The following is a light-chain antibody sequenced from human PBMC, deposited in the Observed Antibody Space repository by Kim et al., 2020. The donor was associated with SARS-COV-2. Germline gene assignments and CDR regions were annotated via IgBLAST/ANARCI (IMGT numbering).Light chain of an antibody. CDR1: HFIRNY. J-gene: IGKJ1*01. CDR3: QKYDSAPWT. Sequence: ASAADRVTITCLASHFIRNYLACYQQIPDEVPNLLSYNAATLQSGVPYQFSDSGSGSDFTLTITGLQPEDVATYYCQKYDSAPWTFAQETKVDIK. CDR2: NAA. V-gene: IGKV1-27*01.